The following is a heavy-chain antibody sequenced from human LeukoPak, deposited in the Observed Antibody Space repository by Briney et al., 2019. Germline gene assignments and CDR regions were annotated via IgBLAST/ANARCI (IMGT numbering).Heavy chain of an antibody. CDR3: AKDGTYYYDTSGYFYTRFFDY. J-gene: IGHJ4*02. CDR1: GFPFSTYA. V-gene: IGHV3-23*01. D-gene: IGHD3-22*01. Sequence: GGSLRLSCAASGFPFSTYAMSWVRQAPGKGLEWVSAISGSGGSTYYADSVKGRFTISRDNSKNTLYLQMNSLRAEDTAVYYCAKDGTYYYDTSGYFYTRFFDYWGQGTPVTVSS. CDR2: ISGSGGST.